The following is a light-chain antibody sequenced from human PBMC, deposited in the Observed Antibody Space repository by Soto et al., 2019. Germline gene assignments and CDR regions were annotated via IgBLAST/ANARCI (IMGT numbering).Light chain of an antibody. Sequence: EIVLTQSPGTLSLSPGERATLSCRASQSVSTNYLTWYQQKPGQAPRLLIYGASSSATGIPDRFSGSGYGTDFNLTISRLEPEYFAVYYWQQYSTSPAVTFGGGTKVEIK. J-gene: IGKJ4*01. CDR1: QSVSTNY. V-gene: IGKV3-20*01. CDR3: QQYSTSPAVT. CDR2: GAS.